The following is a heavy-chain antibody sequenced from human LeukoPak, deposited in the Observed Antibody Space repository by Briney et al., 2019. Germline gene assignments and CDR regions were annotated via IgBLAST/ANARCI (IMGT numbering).Heavy chain of an antibody. CDR3: ATTTSSGWFDF. CDR2: ISVSGGTT. V-gene: IGHV3-23*01. Sequence: GGSLRLSCAASGFTFSSYAMSWVRQAPGKGLEWVSTISVSGGTTYYADSVRGRFIISRDNSKNTLDLQIISLRAEDTAVYYCATTTSSGWFDFWGQGTRVTVSS. J-gene: IGHJ4*02. CDR1: GFTFSSYA. D-gene: IGHD6-19*01.